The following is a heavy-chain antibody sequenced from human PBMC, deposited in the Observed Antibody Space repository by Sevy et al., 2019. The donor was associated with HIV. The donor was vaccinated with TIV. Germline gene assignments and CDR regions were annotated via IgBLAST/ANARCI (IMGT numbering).Heavy chain of an antibody. J-gene: IGHJ4*02. CDR1: GFVFEDYG. D-gene: IGHD2-21*02. CDR3: ARERSCGGACYXFDT. CDR2: INWNGGST. V-gene: IGHV3-20*04. Sequence: GGSLRLSCAASGFVFEDYGMNWVRQAPGKGLECVSGINWNGGSTGYADSVKGRFTISRDNAKNSLYLQMNSLRAEDTAIYYCARERSCGGACYXFDTWGQGALVTVSS.